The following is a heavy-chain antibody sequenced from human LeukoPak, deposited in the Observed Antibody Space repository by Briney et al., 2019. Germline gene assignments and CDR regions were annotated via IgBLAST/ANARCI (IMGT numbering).Heavy chain of an antibody. CDR2: IYHSGSS. D-gene: IGHD3-22*01. CDR1: GGSISSSNW. CDR3: ARDNYYDSSGPYYYYGMDV. J-gene: IGHJ6*02. V-gene: IGHV4-4*02. Sequence: PSGTLSLTCAVSGGSISSSNWWSWVRQPPGKGLEWIGEIYHSGSSNYNPSLKSRVTILVDKSKNQFSLKLSSVTAADTAVYYCARDNYYDSSGPYYYYGMDVWGQGTTVTVSS.